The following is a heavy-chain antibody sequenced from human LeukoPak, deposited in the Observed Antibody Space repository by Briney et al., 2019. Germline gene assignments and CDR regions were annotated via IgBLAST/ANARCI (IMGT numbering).Heavy chain of an antibody. D-gene: IGHD2-2*01. CDR2: ISYDGSDK. CDR1: GFTFSGYA. J-gene: IGHJ4*02. Sequence: GGLLLPSCAASGFTFSGYAKYCGRQAPGKGLEWVAVISYDGSDKYYADSVKGPFTITRDNSKNTLYVQMNSLRAEDTAVYYCARGRVYSSSSICHCPDYRGEGGLVTVSS. CDR3: ARGRVYSSSSICHCPDY. V-gene: IGHV3-30-3*01.